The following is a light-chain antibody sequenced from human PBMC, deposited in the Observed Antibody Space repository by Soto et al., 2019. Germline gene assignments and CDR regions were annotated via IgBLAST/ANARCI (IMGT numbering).Light chain of an antibody. V-gene: IGLV2-23*01. CDR1: SSDVGGYNY. CDR3: CSYAGSSTFV. Sequence: QSVLTQPASVSGSPGQSITISCTGTSSDVGGYNYVSWYQQHPGKAPKLMLYEGSKRPSGVSNRFSGSKSGNTASLTISGLQAEDEADYYCCSYAGSSTFVFGTGTKVTVL. J-gene: IGLJ1*01. CDR2: EGS.